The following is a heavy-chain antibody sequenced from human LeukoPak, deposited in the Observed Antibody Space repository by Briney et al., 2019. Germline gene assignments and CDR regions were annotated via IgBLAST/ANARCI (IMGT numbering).Heavy chain of an antibody. V-gene: IGHV4-4*07. D-gene: IGHD2-15*01. Sequence: SETLSLTCTVSGGSISSYYWNWIRQPAGKGPEWIGRIHTSGSTNYNPSLKSRVTMSVDTSKNQFSLKLSSVTAADTAVYYCARVICSGGSCRFDYWGQGTLVTVSS. J-gene: IGHJ4*02. CDR1: GGSISSYY. CDR3: ARVICSGGSCRFDY. CDR2: IHTSGST.